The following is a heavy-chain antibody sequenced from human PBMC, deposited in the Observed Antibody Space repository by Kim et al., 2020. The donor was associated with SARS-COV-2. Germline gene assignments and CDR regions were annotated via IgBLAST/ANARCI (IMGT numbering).Heavy chain of an antibody. CDR3: ARGGERDQLLLADV. CDR1: GGSISSGGYY. V-gene: IGHV4-31*03. J-gene: IGHJ6*02. Sequence: SETLSLTCTVSGGSISSGGYYWSWIRQHPGKGLEWIGYIYYSGSTYYNPSLKSRVTISVDTSKNQFSLKLSSVTAADTAVYYCARGGERDQLLLADVWGQGTTVTVSS. D-gene: IGHD2-2*01. CDR2: IYYSGST.